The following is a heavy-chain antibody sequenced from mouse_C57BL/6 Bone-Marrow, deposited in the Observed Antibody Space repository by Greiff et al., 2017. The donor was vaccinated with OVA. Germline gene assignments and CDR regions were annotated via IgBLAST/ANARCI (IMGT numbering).Heavy chain of an antibody. CDR3: TTEWVRRDAFDY. J-gene: IGHJ2*01. D-gene: IGHD2-14*01. CDR1: GFNIQDDY. V-gene: IGHV14-4*01. CDR2: IDPEHGAT. Sequence: VQLQQSGAELVRPGASVQLSCTASGFNIQDDYMHWVKQRPEQGLEWIGWIDPEHGATDYASKFQGKDNIKADTSSNTAYLQLSILTSEDTAVYYGTTEWVRRDAFDYGGQGTTLTVSS.